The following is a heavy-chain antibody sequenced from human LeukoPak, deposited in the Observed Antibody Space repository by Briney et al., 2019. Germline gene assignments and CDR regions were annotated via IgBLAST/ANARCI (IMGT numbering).Heavy chain of an antibody. CDR1: GYSISSGYY. D-gene: IGHD3-22*01. CDR2: IYHSGST. V-gene: IGHV4-38-2*02. Sequence: PSETLSLTYTVSGYSISSGYYWGWIRQPPGKELEWIGSIYHSGSTYYNPSLKSRVTISVDTSKNQFSLKLSSVTAADTAVYYCAREGVYYDSSGYYDYWGQGTLVTVSS. CDR3: AREGVYYDSSGYYDY. J-gene: IGHJ4*02.